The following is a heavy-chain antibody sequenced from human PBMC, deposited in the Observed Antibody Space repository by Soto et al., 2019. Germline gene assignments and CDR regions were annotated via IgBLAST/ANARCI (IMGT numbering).Heavy chain of an antibody. CDR3: ARVAPVIVLANRRWFDP. V-gene: IGHV1-69*12. D-gene: IGHD3-22*01. CDR2: IIPMVGTA. Sequence: QVQLVQSGAGVKKPGSSVKVSCKASGGTFSSYGINWVRQAPGQGLEWMGGIIPMVGTANYAQKFQGRVTITADESTRTAYMELSSLRSDGTAVYYCARVAPVIVLANRRWFDPWGQGTLVTVSS. J-gene: IGHJ5*02. CDR1: GGTFSSYG.